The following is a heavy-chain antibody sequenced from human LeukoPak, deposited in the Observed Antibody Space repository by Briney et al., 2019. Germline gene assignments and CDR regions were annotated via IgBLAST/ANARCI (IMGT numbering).Heavy chain of an antibody. Sequence: GGSLRLSCAASGFTFSSYAMHWVRQAPGKGLEYVSAISSNGGSTYYANSVKGRFTISRDNSKNTLYLQMGSLRAEDMAVYYCARDRFFGVVMPFDYWGQGTLVTVSS. V-gene: IGHV3-64*01. CDR1: GFTFSSYA. D-gene: IGHD3-3*01. CDR2: ISSNGGST. CDR3: ARDRFFGVVMPFDY. J-gene: IGHJ4*02.